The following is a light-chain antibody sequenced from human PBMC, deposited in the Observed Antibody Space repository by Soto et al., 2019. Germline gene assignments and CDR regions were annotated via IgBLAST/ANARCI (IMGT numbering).Light chain of an antibody. CDR2: GAS. J-gene: IGKJ1*01. Sequence: EIVLTQSLATLSLSPGERAILSCRASQSVSSTYLAWYQQKPGQAPRLLIYGASSRATGIPDRFSGSGSGTDFTLTISRLEPEDFAVYYCQQYNNSLWTFGQGTKVEIK. CDR1: QSVSSTY. V-gene: IGKV3-20*01. CDR3: QQYNNSLWT.